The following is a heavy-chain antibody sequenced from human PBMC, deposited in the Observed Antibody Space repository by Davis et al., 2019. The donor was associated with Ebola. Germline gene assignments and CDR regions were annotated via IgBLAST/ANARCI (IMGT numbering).Heavy chain of an antibody. D-gene: IGHD3-10*01. J-gene: IGHJ4*02. Sequence: GESLKISCAASGFTFSSYSMNWVRQAPGKGLDWISYISGSSSTTYYADSVKGRFTISRDNAKNSLYLQMNSLRDDDTAVYYCARETYGNAFDNWGRGSLVTVSS. CDR2: ISGSSSTT. CDR1: GFTFSSYS. CDR3: ARETYGNAFDN. V-gene: IGHV3-48*02.